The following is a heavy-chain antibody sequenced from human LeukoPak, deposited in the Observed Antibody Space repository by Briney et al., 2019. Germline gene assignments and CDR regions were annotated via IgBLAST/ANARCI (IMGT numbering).Heavy chain of an antibody. CDR2: IYDSGST. CDR3: ARARAVYDVFDI. D-gene: IGHD5/OR15-5a*01. CDR1: GGSISSYY. V-gene: IGHV4-59*01. J-gene: IGHJ3*02. Sequence: PSETLSLTCTVSGGSISSYYWSWIRQPPGKGLEWIGYIYDSGSTNYNPSLKSRVTISVDTSKNQFSLKLSSVTAADTAVYYCARARAVYDVFDIWGQGTMVTVSS.